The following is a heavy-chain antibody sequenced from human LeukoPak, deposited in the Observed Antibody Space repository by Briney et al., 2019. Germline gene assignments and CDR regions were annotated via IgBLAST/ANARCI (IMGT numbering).Heavy chain of an antibody. V-gene: IGHV1-69*13. Sequence: SVKVSCKASGGTFSSYAISWVRQAPGQGLEWMGGIIPIFGTANYAQKFQGRVTITADESTSTAYMELSSLRSEDTAVYYCARDRGISKGAFDIWGQGTMVTVSS. CDR2: IIPIFGTA. CDR3: ARDRGISKGAFDI. CDR1: GGTFSSYA. J-gene: IGHJ3*02. D-gene: IGHD3-10*01.